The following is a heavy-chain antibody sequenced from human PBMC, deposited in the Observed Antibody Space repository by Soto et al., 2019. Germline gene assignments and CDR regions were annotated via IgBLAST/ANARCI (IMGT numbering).Heavy chain of an antibody. V-gene: IGHV1-69*01. J-gene: IGHJ2*01. Sequence: QVQLVQSGAEVKKPGSSVKVSFKASGGTFSSYAISWVRQAPGQGLEWMGGIIPIFGTANYAQKFQGSVTITADESTSTAYMELSSLRSEDTAVYYCARGAVAAAGVWYFDLWGRGTLVTVAS. CDR1: GGTFSSYA. CDR2: IIPIFGTA. D-gene: IGHD6-13*01. CDR3: ARGAVAAAGVWYFDL.